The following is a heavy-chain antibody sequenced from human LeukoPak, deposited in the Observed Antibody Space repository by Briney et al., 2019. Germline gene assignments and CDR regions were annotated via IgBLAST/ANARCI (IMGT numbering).Heavy chain of an antibody. Sequence: SQTLSLTCTVSGGSISSGSYYWSWIRQPAGKGLEWIGRIYTSGSTNYNPSLKSRVTISVATSKNQFSLKLSSVTAADTAVYYCARAGITGTTRFDPWGQGTLVTVSS. D-gene: IGHD1-7*01. CDR1: GGSISSGSYY. J-gene: IGHJ5*02. CDR3: ARAGITGTTRFDP. CDR2: IYTSGST. V-gene: IGHV4-61*02.